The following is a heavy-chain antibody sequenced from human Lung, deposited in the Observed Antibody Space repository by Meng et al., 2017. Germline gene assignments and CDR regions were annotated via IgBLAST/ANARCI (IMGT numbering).Heavy chain of an antibody. V-gene: IGHV4-34*01. CDR2: INHSGST. J-gene: IGHJ4*02. CDR3: ARGPTTMAHDFDY. D-gene: IGHD4-11*01. Sequence: QVQLQQWGAGLFKPSDTLSLTCVVSGGSFSDYYWSWIRQPPGKGLEWIGEINHSGSTNYNPSLESRATISVDTSQNNLSLKLSSVTAADSAVYYCARGPTTMAHDFDYWGQGTLVTVSS. CDR1: GGSFSDYY.